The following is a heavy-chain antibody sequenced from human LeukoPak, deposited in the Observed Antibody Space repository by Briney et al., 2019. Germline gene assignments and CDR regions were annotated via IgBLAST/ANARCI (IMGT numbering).Heavy chain of an antibody. D-gene: IGHD6-19*01. V-gene: IGHV3-11*06. Sequence: GGSLRLSCAASGFTFSDYYMSWIRQAPGKGLEWVSYISSSSTYTNYADSVKGRFTISRDNSKNTLYLQMNSLRAGDTAVYYCAKDLGGGSGCYDLWGRGTLVTVSS. CDR3: AKDLGGGSGCYDL. CDR1: GFTFSDYY. J-gene: IGHJ2*01. CDR2: ISSSSTYT.